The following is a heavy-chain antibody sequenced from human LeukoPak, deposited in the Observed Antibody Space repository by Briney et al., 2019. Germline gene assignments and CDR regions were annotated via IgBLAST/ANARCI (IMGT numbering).Heavy chain of an antibody. Sequence: PGGSLRLSCAASGFTFSDYYMSWIRQAPGKGLEWVSYISSSGSTIYYADSVKSRFTISRDNAKNSLYLQMNSLRAEDTAVYYCARDPEDHYYDSSGYSWGQGTMVTVSS. D-gene: IGHD3-22*01. CDR3: ARDPEDHYYDSSGYS. V-gene: IGHV3-11*01. CDR2: ISSSGSTI. CDR1: GFTFSDYY. J-gene: IGHJ3*01.